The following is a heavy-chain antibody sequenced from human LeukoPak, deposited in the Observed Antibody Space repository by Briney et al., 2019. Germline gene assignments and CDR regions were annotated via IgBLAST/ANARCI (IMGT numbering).Heavy chain of an antibody. J-gene: IGHJ6*02. CDR1: GFTFSTYW. CDR3: ARDPYSSTWSYGMDV. V-gene: IGHV3-7*05. Sequence: GWSRRLSCAATGFTFSTYWMSWVRQAPGEGLEWVANIKPDGSAEVYMDSVKGRFTISRDNAKNSLFLQMNTLRAEDTAVYYCARDPYSSTWSYGMDVWGQGTTVTVSS. D-gene: IGHD6-6*01. CDR2: IKPDGSAE.